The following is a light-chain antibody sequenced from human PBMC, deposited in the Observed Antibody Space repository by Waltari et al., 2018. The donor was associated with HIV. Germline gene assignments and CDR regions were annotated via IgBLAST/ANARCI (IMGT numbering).Light chain of an antibody. CDR1: SSNIGRNY. V-gene: IGLV1-47*01. Sequence: QSALTQPPSASGTPGQRVTISCSGSSSNIGRNYVYWYLQLPGTAPKRPIYRKNQRPSGVPDRFSGSKSGTSASLAIRGLRSEDEADYYCASWDDSLSVVFGGGTKLTVL. CDR3: ASWDDSLSVV. CDR2: RKN. J-gene: IGLJ2*01.